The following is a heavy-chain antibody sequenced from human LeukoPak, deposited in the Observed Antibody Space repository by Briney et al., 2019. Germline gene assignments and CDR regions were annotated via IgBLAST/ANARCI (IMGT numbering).Heavy chain of an antibody. CDR3: ASLCGSGSRSFDY. J-gene: IGHJ4*02. CDR1: GGTFSSYA. D-gene: IGHD3-10*01. CDR2: IIPILGIA. V-gene: IGHV1-69*04. Sequence: SVKVSCKASGGTFSSYAISWVRQAPGQGLEWMGRIIPILGIANYAQKFQGRVTITADKSTSTAYMELSSLRSEDTAVYYCASLCGSGSRSFDYWGQGTLVTVSS.